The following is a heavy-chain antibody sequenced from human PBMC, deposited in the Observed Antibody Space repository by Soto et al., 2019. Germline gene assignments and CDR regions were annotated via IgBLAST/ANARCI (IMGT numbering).Heavy chain of an antibody. Sequence: QVLLVQSGAEVKKPGSSVKVSCKTSGDTFGSYAISWVRQAPGQGLEWMGGIIPFIRASNYAQKFPGRVTITADESTTTVHMDLSSLRFEDTAVYYCARNLRYFGSGSFFRGMDVWGKGTTVTVSS. CDR3: ARNLRYFGSGSFFRGMDV. D-gene: IGHD3-10*01. CDR1: GDTFGSYA. V-gene: IGHV1-69*01. CDR2: IIPFIRAS. J-gene: IGHJ6*04.